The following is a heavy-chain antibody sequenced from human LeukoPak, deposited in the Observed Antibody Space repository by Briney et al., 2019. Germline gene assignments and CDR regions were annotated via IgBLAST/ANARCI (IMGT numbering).Heavy chain of an antibody. V-gene: IGHV3-30*18. J-gene: IGHJ6*02. CDR1: GFTFSSYG. CDR2: ISYDGSNK. CDR3: AKALEYDYVWGSYALYGMDV. Sequence: GGSLRLSCAASGFTFSSYGMHWVRQAPGKGLEWVAVISYDGSNKYYADSVKGRFTISRDNSKNTLYLQMNSLRAEDTAVYYCAKALEYDYVWGSYALYGMDVWGQGTTVTVSS. D-gene: IGHD3-16*01.